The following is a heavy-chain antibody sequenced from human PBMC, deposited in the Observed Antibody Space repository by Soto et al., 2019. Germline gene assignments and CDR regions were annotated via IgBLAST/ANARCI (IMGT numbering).Heavy chain of an antibody. CDR3: ARRGGSSRYYY. J-gene: IGHJ4*02. CDR1: GGSISSSSYY. Sequence: QLQLQESGPGLVKPSETLSLTCTVSGGSISSSSYYWGWIRQPPGKGLEWIGNIYYSGSTYYNPALKSPSTQSVDTPKQQFSLKPGSSAAPDTAGFYCARRGGSSRYYYWGQGTLVTVSS. V-gene: IGHV4-39*01. D-gene: IGHD2-15*01. CDR2: IYYSGST.